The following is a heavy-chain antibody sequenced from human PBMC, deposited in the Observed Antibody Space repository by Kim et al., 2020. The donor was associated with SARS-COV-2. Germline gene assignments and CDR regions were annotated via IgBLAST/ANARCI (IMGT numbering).Heavy chain of an antibody. D-gene: IGHD3-9*01. V-gene: IGHV4-39*01. J-gene: IGHJ6*02. CDR2: IYYSGST. Sequence: SETLSLTCTVSGGSISSSSYYWGWIRQPPGKGLEWIGSIYYSGSTYYNSSLKSRVTISVDTSNNQFSLKLSSVTAADTAVYYCARGILRYYYYYYGMDVWGQGTTGTVS. CDR1: GGSISSSSYY. CDR3: ARGILRYYYYYYGMDV.